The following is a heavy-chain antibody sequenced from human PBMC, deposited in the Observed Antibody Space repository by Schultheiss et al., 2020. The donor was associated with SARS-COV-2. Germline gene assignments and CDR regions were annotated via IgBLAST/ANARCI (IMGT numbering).Heavy chain of an antibody. CDR3: ARATELVPDLYYYYGMDV. CDR1: GFTFSDYY. CDR2: ISGSGGST. J-gene: IGHJ6*02. D-gene: IGHD2-2*01. V-gene: IGHV3-23*01. Sequence: GGSLRLSCAASGFTFSDYYMSWVRQAPGKGLEWVSAISGSGGSTYYADSVKGRFTISRDNSKNTLYLQMNRLRAEDTAVYYCARATELVPDLYYYYGMDVWGQGTTVTVSS.